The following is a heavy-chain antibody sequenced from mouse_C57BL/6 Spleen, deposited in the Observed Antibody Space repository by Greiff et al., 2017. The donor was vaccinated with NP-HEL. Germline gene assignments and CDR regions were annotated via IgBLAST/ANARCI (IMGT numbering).Heavy chain of an antibody. CDR2: IDPANGNT. J-gene: IGHJ2*01. Sequence: EVQLQQSVAELVRPGASVKLSCTASGFNIKNTYMHWVKQRPEQGLEWIGRIDPANGNTKYAPKFQGKATITADTSSNTAYLQLSSLTSEDTAIYYCASTVTTVVEDFDYWGQGTTLTVSS. V-gene: IGHV14-3*01. CDR1: GFNIKNTY. CDR3: ASTVTTVVEDFDY. D-gene: IGHD1-1*01.